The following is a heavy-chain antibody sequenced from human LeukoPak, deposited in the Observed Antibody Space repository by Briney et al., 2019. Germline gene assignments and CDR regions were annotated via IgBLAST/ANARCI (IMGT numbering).Heavy chain of an antibody. V-gene: IGHV3-23*01. CDR1: GFTFSSYA. J-gene: IGHJ5*02. D-gene: IGHD2-2*01. CDR3: AKDSVLIPAGRFDP. Sequence: PGGSLRLSCAASGFTFSSYAMSWVRQAPGKGLEWVSSISGSGESAYYADSVKGRFTISRDKTKNTLYLQMNSLRAEDTAVYYCAKDSVLIPAGRFDPWGQGTLVTVSS. CDR2: ISGSGESA.